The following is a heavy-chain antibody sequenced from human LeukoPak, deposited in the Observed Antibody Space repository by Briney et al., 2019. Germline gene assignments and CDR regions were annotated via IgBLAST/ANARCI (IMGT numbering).Heavy chain of an antibody. CDR1: GYTFTSYG. V-gene: IGHV1-18*01. J-gene: IGHJ3*02. D-gene: IGHD3-10*01. CDR2: ISAYNGNT. Sequence: GASVKVPCKASGYTFTSYGISWVRQAPGQGLEWMGWISAYNGNTNYAQKLQGRVTMTTDTSTSTAYMELRSLRSDDTAVYYCARDQNTGMVRGVIVAFDIWGQGTMVTVSS. CDR3: ARDQNTGMVRGVIVAFDI.